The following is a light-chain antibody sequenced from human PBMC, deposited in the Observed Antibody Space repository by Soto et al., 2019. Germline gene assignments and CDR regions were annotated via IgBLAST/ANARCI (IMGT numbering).Light chain of an antibody. CDR1: SSDIGDYNY. CDR2: EVS. CDR3: SSYTSTSTVV. Sequence: QSVLTQPASVSGSPGQSIAISCTGTSSDIGDYNYVSWYQQHPGKAPKLMISEVSNRPSGVSNRFSGSKSGNTASLTISGLQAEDEADYYCSSYTSTSTVVFGGGTKVTVL. V-gene: IGLV2-14*01. J-gene: IGLJ2*01.